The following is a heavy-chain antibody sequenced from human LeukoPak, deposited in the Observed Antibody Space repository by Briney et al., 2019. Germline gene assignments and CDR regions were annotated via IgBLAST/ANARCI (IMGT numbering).Heavy chain of an antibody. CDR3: ARWFSGDYGFPIHNCFDP. Sequence: SETLSLTCTVSGGSIRSSTYYWAWIRQPPGKGLEWIGNIYYSGSTYYNPSLKSRVTISVDTSKNQFSLKLSSVTAADTAVYYCARWFSGDYGFPIHNCFDPWGQGTLVTVSS. D-gene: IGHD4/OR15-4a*01. V-gene: IGHV4-39*01. CDR1: GGSIRSSTYY. CDR2: IYYSGST. J-gene: IGHJ5*02.